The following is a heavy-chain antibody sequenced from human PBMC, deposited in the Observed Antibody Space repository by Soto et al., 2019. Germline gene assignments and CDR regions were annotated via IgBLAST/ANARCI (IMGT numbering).Heavy chain of an antibody. CDR1: GYTFNGYY. CDR3: ARDGAVRLQTVAGTLHWFFDV. D-gene: IGHD6-19*01. J-gene: IGHJ2*01. Sequence: QVQLVQSGAEVKKPGASVQVSCRASGYTFNGYYLHWVRQAPGEGTEWMGWINPHTGGTNYAHKFAGRVTMTGDTSISTAYMELTRLRPDDTALYYCARDGAVRLQTVAGTLHWFFDVWGRVTQVTVSS. CDR2: INPHTGGT. V-gene: IGHV1-2*07.